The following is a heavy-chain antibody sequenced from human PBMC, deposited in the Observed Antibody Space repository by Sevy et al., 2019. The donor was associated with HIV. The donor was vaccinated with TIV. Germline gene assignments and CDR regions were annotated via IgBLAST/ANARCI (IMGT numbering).Heavy chain of an antibody. V-gene: IGHV3-30-3*01. Sequence: GGSLRLSCAASGFTFSSYAMHWVRQAPGKGLEWVAVISYDGSNKYYADSVKGRFTISRDNSKNTLYLQMNSLRAEDTAVYYCARDSPTYYYDSSGSRGAFDMWGEGTMVTVS. CDR1: GFTFSSYA. J-gene: IGHJ3*02. CDR2: ISYDGSNK. CDR3: ARDSPTYYYDSSGSRGAFDM. D-gene: IGHD3-22*01.